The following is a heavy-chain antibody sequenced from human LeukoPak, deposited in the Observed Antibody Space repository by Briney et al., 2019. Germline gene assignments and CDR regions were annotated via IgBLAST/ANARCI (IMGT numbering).Heavy chain of an antibody. D-gene: IGHD2-2*01. J-gene: IGHJ3*02. Sequence: SETLSLTCTVSGGSISSYYWSWIRQPAGKGLEWIGRIYTSGSTNYNPSLKSRVTMSVNTSKNQFSLKLSSVTAADTAVYYCARERVGYCSSTSCATHAFDIWGQGTMVTVSS. CDR3: ARERVGYCSSTSCATHAFDI. CDR1: GGSISSYY. CDR2: IYTSGST. V-gene: IGHV4-4*07.